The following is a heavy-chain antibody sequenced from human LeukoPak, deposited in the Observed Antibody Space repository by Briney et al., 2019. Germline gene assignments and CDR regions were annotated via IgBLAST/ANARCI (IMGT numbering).Heavy chain of an antibody. CDR3: ARANRSIAARPLFDY. D-gene: IGHD6-6*01. CDR1: GGSFSGYY. CDR2: INHSGST. Sequence: SETLSLTCAVYGGSFSGYYWSWIRQPPGKGLEWIGEINHSGSTNYNPSLKSRVTISVDTSKNQFSLKLSSVTAAVTAVYYCARANRSIAARPLFDYWGQGTLVTVSS. J-gene: IGHJ4*02. V-gene: IGHV4-34*01.